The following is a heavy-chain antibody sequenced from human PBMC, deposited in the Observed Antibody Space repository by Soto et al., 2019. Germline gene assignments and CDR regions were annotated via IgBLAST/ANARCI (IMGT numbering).Heavy chain of an antibody. D-gene: IGHD6-13*01. V-gene: IGHV1-8*01. Sequence: QVQLVQSGAEVKKPGASVKVSCKASGYTFTSYDINWVRQATGQGLEWMGWMNPNSGNTGYAQKFQGRVTMPRNTSISTAYMELSSLRSEDTAVYYCARVHSSSWAYYYYYGMDVWGQGTTVTVSS. J-gene: IGHJ6*02. CDR2: MNPNSGNT. CDR3: ARVHSSSWAYYYYYGMDV. CDR1: GYTFTSYD.